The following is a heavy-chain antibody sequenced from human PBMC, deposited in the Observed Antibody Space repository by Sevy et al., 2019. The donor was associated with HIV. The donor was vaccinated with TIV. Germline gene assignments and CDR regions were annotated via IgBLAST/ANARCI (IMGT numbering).Heavy chain of an antibody. Sequence: ASVKVSCKASGYTFTGYYMHWVRQAPGQGLEWMGWINPNSGGTNYAQKFQGRVTMTRDTSISTAYMELSRLRSDDTAVDYCARSVKWFGELLYWFDPWGQGTLVTVSS. CDR2: INPNSGGT. V-gene: IGHV1-2*02. CDR3: ARSVKWFGELLYWFDP. J-gene: IGHJ5*02. CDR1: GYTFTGYY. D-gene: IGHD3-10*01.